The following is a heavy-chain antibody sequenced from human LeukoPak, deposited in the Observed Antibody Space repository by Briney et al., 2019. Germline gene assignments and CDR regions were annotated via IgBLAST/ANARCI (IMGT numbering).Heavy chain of an antibody. CDR2: INLNSGYT. Sequence: ASVKVSFKASGYTFTDYYMHWVRQAPGQGLEWMGWINLNSGYTNSAQRFQGRVTMTRDTSISTAYMELSGLRSDDTAVYYCGRDPADTDMPVDYWGQGTLVTVSS. J-gene: IGHJ4*02. CDR3: GRDPADTDMPVDY. V-gene: IGHV1-2*02. D-gene: IGHD5-18*01. CDR1: GYTFTDYY.